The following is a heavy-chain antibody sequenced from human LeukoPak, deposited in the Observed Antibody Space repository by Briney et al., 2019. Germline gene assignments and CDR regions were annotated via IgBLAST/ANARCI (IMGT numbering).Heavy chain of an antibody. V-gene: IGHV4-38-2*02. D-gene: IGHD3-22*01. CDR3: ARDPGDYYDSSGFFDY. J-gene: IGHJ4*02. CDR2: IYHSGST. Sequence: KPSETLSLTCAVSGYSISSGYYWGWIRQPPGKGLEWIGSIYHSGSTYYNPSLKSRVTISVDTSKNQFSLKLSSVTAADTAVYYCARDPGDYYDSSGFFDYWGQGTLVTVSS. CDR1: GYSISSGYY.